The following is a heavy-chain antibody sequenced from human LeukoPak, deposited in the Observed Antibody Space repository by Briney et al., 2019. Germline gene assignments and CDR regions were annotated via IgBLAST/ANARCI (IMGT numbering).Heavy chain of an antibody. Sequence: SETLSLTCAVYGGSFSGYYWSWIRQPPGKGLEWIGSIYYSGSTYYNPSLKSRVTISVDTSKNQFSLKLSSVTAADTAVYYCARHEGLAAAGKCAFDIWGQGTMVTVSS. J-gene: IGHJ3*02. V-gene: IGHV4-34*01. CDR1: GGSFSGYY. D-gene: IGHD6-13*01. CDR3: ARHEGLAAAGKCAFDI. CDR2: IYYSGST.